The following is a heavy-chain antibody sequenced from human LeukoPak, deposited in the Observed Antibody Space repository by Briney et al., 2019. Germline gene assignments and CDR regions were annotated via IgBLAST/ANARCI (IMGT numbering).Heavy chain of an antibody. V-gene: IGHV3-7*03. CDR2: IFQDGNDK. CDR3: AKDIYGGNRAFDI. D-gene: IGHD4-23*01. Sequence: GGSLRLSCAASGFTFRTYCMSWVRQAPGKGLEWVANIFQDGNDKYYVDSVKGRFTISRDNAKNSLYLQMNSLTADATALYYCAKDIYGGNRAFDIWGQGTMVTVSS. J-gene: IGHJ3*02. CDR1: GFTFRTYC.